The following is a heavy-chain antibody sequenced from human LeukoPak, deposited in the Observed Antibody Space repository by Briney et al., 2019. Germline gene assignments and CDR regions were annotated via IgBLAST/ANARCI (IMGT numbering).Heavy chain of an antibody. CDR2: INPDGSST. CDR3: ARQWGYGGYKTDY. CDR1: GFTFSSYW. Sequence: GGSLRLSCAASGFTFSSYWMHWVRQTPGKGLVWVSRINPDGSSTNYADSVKGRFTISRDNAQNTLYLQVNSLRAEDTAVYYCARQWGYGGYKTDYWGQGTLVTVSS. V-gene: IGHV3-74*01. J-gene: IGHJ4*02. D-gene: IGHD5-12*01.